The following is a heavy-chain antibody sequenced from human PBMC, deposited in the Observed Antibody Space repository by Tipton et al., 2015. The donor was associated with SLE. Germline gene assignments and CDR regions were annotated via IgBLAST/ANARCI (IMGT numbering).Heavy chain of an antibody. Sequence: QSGPEVKKPGSSVKVSCKASGGTFSSYAISWVRQAPGQGLEWMGGIIPIFGTANYAQKFQGRVTITADESTSTAYMELSSLRSEDTAVYYGARAFTRMILGAFDIWGQGTMVTVSS. D-gene: IGHD3-22*01. V-gene: IGHV1-69*01. CDR2: IIPIFGTA. CDR3: ARAFTRMILGAFDI. J-gene: IGHJ3*02. CDR1: GGTFSSYA.